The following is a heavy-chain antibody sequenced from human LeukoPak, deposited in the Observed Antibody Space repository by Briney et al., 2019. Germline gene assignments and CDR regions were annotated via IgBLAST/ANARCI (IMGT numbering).Heavy chain of an antibody. J-gene: IGHJ4*02. CDR3: ARASMRGIAAAATGY. D-gene: IGHD6-13*01. CDR1: GYTFTGYY. V-gene: IGHV1-2*02. CDR2: INPNSGGT. Sequence: GASVKVSCKASGYTFTGYYMHWVRQAPGQGLEWMGWINPNSGGTNYAQKFQGRVTMTRDTSISTAYMELSRLRSDDTAVYYCARASMRGIAAAATGYWGQGTLVIVSS.